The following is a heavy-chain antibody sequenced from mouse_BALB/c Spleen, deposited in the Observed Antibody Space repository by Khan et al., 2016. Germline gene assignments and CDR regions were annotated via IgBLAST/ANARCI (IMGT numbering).Heavy chain of an antibody. CDR2: ISYSGST. CDR1: GYSITSDYV. V-gene: IGHV3-2*02. J-gene: IGHJ2*01. CDR3: ALIHYYGYFDY. D-gene: IGHD1-2*01. Sequence: EVQLQESGPGLVKPSQSLSLTCTVTGYSITSDYVWNWIRQFPGDNLEWLGFISYSGSTIYNPSLKSRISITRDTSKNQFFLQLNSVTTDDTATYYCALIHYYGYFDYWGQGTTLTVSS.